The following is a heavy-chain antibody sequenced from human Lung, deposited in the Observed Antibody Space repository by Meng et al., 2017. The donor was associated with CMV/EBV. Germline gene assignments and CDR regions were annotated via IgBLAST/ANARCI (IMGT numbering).Heavy chain of an antibody. CDR1: GYSISSGYY. CDR3: ARFPFDY. Sequence: GSLRLSCTVSGYSISSGYYWGWIRQPPGKGLEWIGNIYKSGRTFYSPSLKTRVTMSVDTSKNQLSLKLRSMTAADTAVYYCARFPFDYWGQGTLVTGSS. J-gene: IGHJ4*02. CDR2: IYKSGRT. V-gene: IGHV4-38-2*02.